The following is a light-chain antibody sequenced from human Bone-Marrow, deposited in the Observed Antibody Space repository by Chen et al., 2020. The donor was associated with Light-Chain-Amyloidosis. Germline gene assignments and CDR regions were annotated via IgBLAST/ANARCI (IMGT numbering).Light chain of an antibody. CDR2: DDS. V-gene: IGLV3-21*02. CDR3: QVWDRSSDRPV. CDR1: NIGSTS. J-gene: IGLJ3*02. Sequence: SYVLTQPSSVSVAPGQTAPIACGGNNIGSTSVHWYQQTPGQAPLLVVYDDSDRPSGIPERLSDSNSGNTATLTISRVEAGDEADYYCQVWDRSSDRPVFGGGTKLTVL.